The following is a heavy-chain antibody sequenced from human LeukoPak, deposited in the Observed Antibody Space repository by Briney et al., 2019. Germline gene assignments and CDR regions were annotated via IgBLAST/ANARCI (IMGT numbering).Heavy chain of an antibody. CDR1: GYTFIDYY. J-gene: IGHJ4*02. Sequence: ASVKVSCKTSGYTFIDYYMHWVRQAPGQGLEWMGWINPNSGGTNYAQKFQGRVTMTRDTSISTAYMELSRLRSDDTAVYYCARDIGGYDFWSGYYTVGSRFDYWCQGTLVTVSS. CDR3: ARDIGGYDFWSGYYTVGSRFDY. CDR2: INPNSGGT. V-gene: IGHV1-2*02. D-gene: IGHD3-3*01.